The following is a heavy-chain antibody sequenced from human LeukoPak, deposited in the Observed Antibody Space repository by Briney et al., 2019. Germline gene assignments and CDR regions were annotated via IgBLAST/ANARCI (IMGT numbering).Heavy chain of an antibody. J-gene: IGHJ5*02. CDR2: ISVGGHNT. Sequence: GSLRLSCAASGFPFSTYAMNWVRQAPRKGLDWVSLISVGGHNTHYSDSVQGRFTISRDDSRNTLYLQMNSLRAEDTAVYYCAKDLDSTGYYSFDPWGQGTLVTVSS. CDR1: GFPFSTYA. D-gene: IGHD3-22*01. V-gene: IGHV3-23*01. CDR3: AKDLDSTGYYSFDP.